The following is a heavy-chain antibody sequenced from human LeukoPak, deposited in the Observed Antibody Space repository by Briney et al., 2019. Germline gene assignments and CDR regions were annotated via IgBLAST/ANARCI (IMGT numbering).Heavy chain of an antibody. J-gene: IGHJ4*02. CDR2: ISISSTI. CDR3: ARIGRSGYDPQMGYCSGGSCYFIDY. D-gene: IGHD2-15*01. CDR1: GFAFSSYS. Sequence: PGGPLRLSCAASGFAFSSYSMNWVRQAPGKGLEWVSYISISSTIYYADSVKGRFTISRDNAKNSLYLQMNSLRAEDTAVYYCARIGRSGYDPQMGYCSGGSCYFIDYWGQGTLVTVSS. V-gene: IGHV3-48*01.